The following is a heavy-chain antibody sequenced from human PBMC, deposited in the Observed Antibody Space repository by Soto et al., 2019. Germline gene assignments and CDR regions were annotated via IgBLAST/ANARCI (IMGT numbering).Heavy chain of an antibody. CDR3: ARRFSGADFGVRGVTRGVPTHGGDYMDV. V-gene: IGHV4-59*08. CDR1: GGSISSYY. J-gene: IGHJ6*03. CDR2: IYYSGST. D-gene: IGHD3-10*01. Sequence: SETLSLTCTVSGGSISSYYWSWIRQPPGKGLEWIGYIYYSGSTNYNPSLKSRVTISVDTSKNQFSLKLSSVTAADTAVYYCARRFSGADFGVRGVTRGVPTHGGDYMDVWGKGTTVTVSS.